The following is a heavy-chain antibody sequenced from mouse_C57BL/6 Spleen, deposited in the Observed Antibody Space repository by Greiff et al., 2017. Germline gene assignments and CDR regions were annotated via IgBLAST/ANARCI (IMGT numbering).Heavy chain of an antibody. Sequence: QVQLQQPGAELVKPGASVKLSCKASGYTFTSYRMHWVKQRPGRGLEWIGKIDPNSGGTKYNEKFKSKATLTVDQPSSTAYMQLISLTSEDSAVYYCARRIDGYWYFDVWGTGTTVTVSS. V-gene: IGHV1-62-3*01. CDR2: IDPNSGGT. CDR3: ARRIDGYWYFDV. CDR1: GYTFTSYR. D-gene: IGHD2-3*01. J-gene: IGHJ1*03.